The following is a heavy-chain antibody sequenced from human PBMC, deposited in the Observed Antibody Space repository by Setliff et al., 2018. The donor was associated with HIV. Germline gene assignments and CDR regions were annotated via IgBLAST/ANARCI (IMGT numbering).Heavy chain of an antibody. CDR3: AKCVGGYCSGGSLGY. CDR1: GFTFSSYA. CDR2: ISGSAGST. J-gene: IGHJ4*02. Sequence: GSLRLSCAASGFTFSSYAMSWVRQAPGKGLDWVSAISGSAGSTYYADSVKGRFTISRDNSKNTLYLQMNSLRAEDTAVYYCAKCVGGYCSGGSLGYWGQGTLVTVSS. D-gene: IGHD2-15*01. V-gene: IGHV3-23*01.